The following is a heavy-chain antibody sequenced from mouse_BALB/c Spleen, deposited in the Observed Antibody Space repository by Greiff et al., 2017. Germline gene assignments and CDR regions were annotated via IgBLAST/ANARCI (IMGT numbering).Heavy chain of an antibody. Sequence: GQLQQSGAELVKPGASVKLSCTASGFNIKDTYMHWVKQRPEQGLEWIGRIDPANGNTKYDPKFQGKATITADTSSNTAYLQLSSLTSEDTAVYYCAPHYYGSIYAMDYWGQGTSVTVSS. J-gene: IGHJ4*01. CDR3: APHYYGSIYAMDY. CDR2: IDPANGNT. D-gene: IGHD1-1*01. CDR1: GFNIKDTY. V-gene: IGHV14-3*02.